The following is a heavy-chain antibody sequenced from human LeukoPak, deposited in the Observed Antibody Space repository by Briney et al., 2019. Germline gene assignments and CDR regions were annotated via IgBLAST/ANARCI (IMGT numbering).Heavy chain of an antibody. CDR2: ISAYNGNT. J-gene: IGHJ4*02. Sequence: ASVKVSFKASGYTFTSYGISWVRQAPGQGLEWMGWISAYNGNTNYAQKLQGRVTMTTDTSTSTAYMELWSLRSDDTAVYYCARDGPPDGSGYDWDYWGQGTLVTVSS. CDR1: GYTFTSYG. D-gene: IGHD5-12*01. CDR3: ARDGPPDGSGYDWDY. V-gene: IGHV1-18*01.